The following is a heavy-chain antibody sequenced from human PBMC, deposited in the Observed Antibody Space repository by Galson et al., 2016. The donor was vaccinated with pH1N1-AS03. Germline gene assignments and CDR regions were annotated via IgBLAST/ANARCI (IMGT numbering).Heavy chain of an antibody. CDR1: GGTFSKYT. Sequence: SVKVSCKASGGTFSKYTFNWLRQAPGQGLEWMGRIIPIIGITNYAQKFQDRVTMIGDKSTNSAYMNLNSLRSEDTAMYYCATGNLRSYWFDPWGQGTLVTVSS. V-gene: IGHV1-69*02. CDR3: ATGNLRSYWFDP. J-gene: IGHJ5*01. CDR2: IIPIIGIT. D-gene: IGHD3-10*01.